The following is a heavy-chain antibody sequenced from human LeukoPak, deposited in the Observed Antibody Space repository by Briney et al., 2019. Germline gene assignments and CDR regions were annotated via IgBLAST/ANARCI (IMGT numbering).Heavy chain of an antibody. J-gene: IGHJ4*02. CDR2: IYYSGST. V-gene: IGHV4-39*07. CDR3: ARVRFLEWLFFRHSHY. Sequence: PSETLSLTCTVSGGSISSSSYYWGWIRQPPGKGLEWIGSIYYSGSTNYNPSLKSRVTISVDTSKNQFSLKLSSVTAADTAVYYCARVRFLEWLFFRHSHYWGQGTLVTVSS. CDR1: GGSISSSSYY. D-gene: IGHD3-3*01.